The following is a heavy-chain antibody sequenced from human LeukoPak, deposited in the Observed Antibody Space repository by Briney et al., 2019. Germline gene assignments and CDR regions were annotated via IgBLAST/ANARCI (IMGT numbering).Heavy chain of an antibody. CDR2: IYYSGST. J-gene: IGHJ4*02. D-gene: IGHD1/OR15-1a*01. CDR3: ARATTRYYFDY. V-gene: IGHV4-59*01. Sequence: SETLSLTCTASGGSISSYYWSWIRQPPGKGLEWIGYIYYSGSTNYNPSLKSRVTISVDTSKNQFSLKLSSVTAADTAVYYCARATTRYYFDYWGQGTLVTVSS. CDR1: GGSISSYY.